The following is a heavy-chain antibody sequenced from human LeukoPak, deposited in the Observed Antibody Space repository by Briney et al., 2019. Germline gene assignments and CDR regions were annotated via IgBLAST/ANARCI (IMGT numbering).Heavy chain of an antibody. CDR3: AILAGQLAFDY. V-gene: IGHV4-34*01. J-gene: IGHJ4*02. D-gene: IGHD3-16*01. Sequence: SYTLSLTCAVYAGSFSGYYWSWIRPPPGKGLEWIGEINHSGSTSYNPSLKSRVTRSVDTSKNEFSLKLSSVTAADTAVYYCAILAGQLAFDYWGQRTLVTVSS. CDR2: INHSGST. CDR1: AGSFSGYY.